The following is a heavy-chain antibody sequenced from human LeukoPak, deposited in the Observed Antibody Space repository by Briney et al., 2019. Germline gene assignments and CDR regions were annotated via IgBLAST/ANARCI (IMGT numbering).Heavy chain of an antibody. V-gene: IGHV4-34*01. Sequence: SETLSLTCAVYGGSFSGYYWSWIRQPPGKGLEWIGEINHSGSTNYNPSLKSRVAISVDTSKNQFSLKLSSVTAADPAVYYCARRARTAVVVVRAPYYFDYWGQGTLVTVSS. CDR2: INHSGST. J-gene: IGHJ4*02. D-gene: IGHD3-22*01. CDR3: ARRARTAVVVVRAPYYFDY. CDR1: GGSFSGYY.